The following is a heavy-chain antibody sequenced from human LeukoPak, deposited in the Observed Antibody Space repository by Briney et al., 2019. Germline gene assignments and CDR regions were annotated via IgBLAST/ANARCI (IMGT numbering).Heavy chain of an antibody. CDR3: AREIPLNYYGSGSYPDY. CDR2: IYTSGST. Sequence: SETLSLTCTVSGGSISSYYWSWIRQPAGKGLEWIGRIYTSGSTNYNPSLKSRVTISVDTSKNQFSLKLSSVTAADTAVYYCAREIPLNYYGSGSYPDYWGQGTLVTVSS. J-gene: IGHJ4*02. D-gene: IGHD3-10*01. V-gene: IGHV4-4*07. CDR1: GGSISSYY.